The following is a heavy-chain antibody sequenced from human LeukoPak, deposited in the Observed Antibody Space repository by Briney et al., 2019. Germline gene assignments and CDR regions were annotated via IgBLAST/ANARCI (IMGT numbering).Heavy chain of an antibody. V-gene: IGHV3-30*04. CDR3: ARVRSGSPALIGY. J-gene: IGHJ4*02. Sequence: PGGSLRLSCAASGFTFSSYAMHWVRQAPGKGLEWVAVISYDGSNKYYADSVKGRFTISRDNSKNTLYLQMNSLRAEDTAVYYCARVRSGSPALIGYWGQGTLVTVSS. CDR1: GFTFSSYA. CDR2: ISYDGSNK. D-gene: IGHD1-26*01.